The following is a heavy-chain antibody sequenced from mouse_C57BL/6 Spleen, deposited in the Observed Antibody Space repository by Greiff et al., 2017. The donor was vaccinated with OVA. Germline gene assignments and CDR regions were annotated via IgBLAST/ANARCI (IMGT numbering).Heavy chain of an antibody. J-gene: IGHJ4*01. CDR1: GYTFTSYW. CDR3: ARDGNYEYAMDY. CDR2: IDPSDSET. V-gene: IGHV1-52*01. D-gene: IGHD2-1*01. Sequence: QVQLQQPGAELVRPGSSVKLSCKASGYTFTSYWMHWVKQRPIQGLEWIGNIDPSDSETHYNQKFKDKATLTVDKSSSTASMQLSSLTSEDSAVYYCARDGNYEYAMDYWGQGTSVTVSS.